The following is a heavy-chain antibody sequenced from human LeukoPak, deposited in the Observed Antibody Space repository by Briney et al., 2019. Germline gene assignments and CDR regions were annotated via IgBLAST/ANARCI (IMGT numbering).Heavy chain of an antibody. Sequence: PSETLSLTCAVYGGSFSGYYWSWIRQPPGKGLEWIGEINHSGSTNYNPSLKSRVTISVDTSKNQFSLKLSSVTAADTAVYYCARVDSSGWYLFDYWGQGTLVTVSS. J-gene: IGHJ4*02. D-gene: IGHD6-19*01. CDR2: INHSGST. V-gene: IGHV4-34*01. CDR1: GGSFSGYY. CDR3: ARVDSSGWYLFDY.